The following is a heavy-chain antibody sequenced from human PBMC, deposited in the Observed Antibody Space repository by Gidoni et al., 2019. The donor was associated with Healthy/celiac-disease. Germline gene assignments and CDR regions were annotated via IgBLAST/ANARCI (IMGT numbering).Heavy chain of an antibody. CDR1: GFTFSSCS. J-gene: IGHJ3*02. CDR2: SSSSSSTI. D-gene: IGHD6-13*01. V-gene: IGHV3-48*02. CDR3: ATRVIAAAGRGAFDI. Sequence: EVQLVESGGGLVQPGGSLRLSCAASGFTFSSCSMNWVRQAPGKGLEWVSYSSSSSSTIYYADSVKGRFTISRDNAKNSLYLQMNSLRDEDTAVYYCATRVIAAAGRGAFDIWGQGTMVTVSS.